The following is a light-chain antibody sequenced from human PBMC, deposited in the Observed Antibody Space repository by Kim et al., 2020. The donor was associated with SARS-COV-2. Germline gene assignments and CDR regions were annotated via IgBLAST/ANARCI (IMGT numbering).Light chain of an antibody. J-gene: IGLJ2*01. CDR3: ISRDNSGDHVV. Sequence: ALGQTVRITRQGDSLRTYYASWYQQKPGQAPILVIHGKNNRPSGIPDRFSGSSSGNTASLTVTGAQAVDEADYYCISRDNSGDHVVFGGGTQLTVL. CDR2: GKN. V-gene: IGLV3-19*01. CDR1: SLRTYY.